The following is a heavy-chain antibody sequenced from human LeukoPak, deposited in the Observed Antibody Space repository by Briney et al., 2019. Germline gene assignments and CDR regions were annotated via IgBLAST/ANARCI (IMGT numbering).Heavy chain of an antibody. J-gene: IGHJ3*02. Sequence: KPSETLSLTCAVYDGSFSGYYWNWIRQSPGKGLEWIGEINQSGSTSYNPSLKSRVTISVDTSKNHFSLKVSSVTAADTAVYYWARARNYYDSSDYYYEGDAFDIWGQGTMVTVSS. D-gene: IGHD3-22*01. CDR1: DGSFSGYY. CDR2: INQSGST. V-gene: IGHV4-34*01. CDR3: ARARNYYDSSDYYYEGDAFDI.